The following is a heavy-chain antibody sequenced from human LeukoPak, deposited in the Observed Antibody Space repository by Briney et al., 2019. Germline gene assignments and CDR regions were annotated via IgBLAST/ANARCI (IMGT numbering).Heavy chain of an antibody. CDR2: ISSSSSYI. D-gene: IGHD6-19*01. Sequence: PGGSLRLSCAASGFTFSSYSMNWVRQAPGKGLEWVSSISSSSSYIYYADSVKGRFTISRDNAKNSLYLQMNSLRAEDTAVYYCARMPLHYRAGIAVAYYYYMDVWGKGTTVTISS. CDR1: GFTFSSYS. J-gene: IGHJ6*03. CDR3: ARMPLHYRAGIAVAYYYYMDV. V-gene: IGHV3-21*04.